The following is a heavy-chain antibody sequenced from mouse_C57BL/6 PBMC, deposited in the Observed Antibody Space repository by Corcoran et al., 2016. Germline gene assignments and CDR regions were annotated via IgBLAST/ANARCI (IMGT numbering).Heavy chain of an antibody. Sequence: QIQLVQSGPELKKPGETVKISCNASGYTFTTYGMSWVKQAPGKGLKWMGWINTYSGVPTYADDFKGRFAFSLETSASTAYLQINNLKNEDTATYFCAREHLLPGGWGQGTLVTVSA. CDR1: GYTFTTYG. D-gene: IGHD2-1*01. CDR3: AREHLLPGG. CDR2: INTYSGVP. V-gene: IGHV9-3*01. J-gene: IGHJ3*01.